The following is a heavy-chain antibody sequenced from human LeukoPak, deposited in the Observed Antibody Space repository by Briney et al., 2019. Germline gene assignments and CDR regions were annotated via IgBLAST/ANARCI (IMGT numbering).Heavy chain of an antibody. CDR2: IYYSGST. J-gene: IGHJ6*02. V-gene: IGHV4-39*01. D-gene: IGHD2-2*01. Sequence: SETLSLTCTVSGGSISSSSYYWGWIRQPPGKGLEWIGSIYYSGSTYYNPSLKSRVSISIDTSKNQFSLRLSSVTAADTAVYYCARHSTEYKYAMDVWGQGTTVTVSS. CDR3: ARHSTEYKYAMDV. CDR1: GGSISSSSYY.